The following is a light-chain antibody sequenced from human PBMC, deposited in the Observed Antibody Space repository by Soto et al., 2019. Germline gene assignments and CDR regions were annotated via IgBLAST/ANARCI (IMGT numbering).Light chain of an antibody. CDR1: QDINNY. CDR3: QQYGYFSLT. V-gene: IGKV1-33*01. Sequence: DVRMTQSPSSLSASVGDRVTITCQASQDINNYFSWYQQRPGKAPKLLIYGASNLETGVPSRFAGSGSGTHFTFTISSLQPDDNATYYCQQYGYFSLTFGGGTRVEIK. J-gene: IGKJ4*01. CDR2: GAS.